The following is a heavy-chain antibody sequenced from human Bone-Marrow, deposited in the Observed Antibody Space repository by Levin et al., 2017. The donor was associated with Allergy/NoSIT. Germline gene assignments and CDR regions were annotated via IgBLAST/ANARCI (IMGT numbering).Heavy chain of an antibody. D-gene: IGHD4-11*01. CDR2: ISTTGSYT. CDR1: GFTFSIYS. J-gene: IGHJ4*02. V-gene: IGHV3-21*01. Sequence: GESLKISCAASGFTFSIYSMNWVRQAPGKGLEWVLSISTTGSYTYHADSVKGRFTISRDNAKNSLYLQMNSLRAEDTAVYYCVRDYPARDYTIHFDYWGQGTLVTVSS. CDR3: VRDYPARDYTIHFDY.